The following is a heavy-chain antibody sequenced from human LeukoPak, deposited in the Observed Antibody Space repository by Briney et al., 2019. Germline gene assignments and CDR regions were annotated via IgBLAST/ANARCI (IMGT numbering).Heavy chain of an antibody. CDR1: GGSITTYY. J-gene: IGHJ3*02. CDR3: ARGPPPFGELFAADAFDI. D-gene: IGHD3-10*01. Sequence: SETLSLTCTVSGGSITTYYWSWIRQPPGKGLEWIGYIYYSGSTNYKPSLKSRVTISVDTSKNQFSLKLSSVTAADTAVYYCARGPPPFGELFAADAFDIWGQGTMLTVSS. V-gene: IGHV4-59*01. CDR2: IYYSGST.